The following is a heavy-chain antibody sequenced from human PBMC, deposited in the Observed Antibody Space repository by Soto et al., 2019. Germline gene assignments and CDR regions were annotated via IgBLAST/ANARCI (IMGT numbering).Heavy chain of an antibody. V-gene: IGHV1-24*01. D-gene: IGHD1-26*01. CDR3: ATAYRVGATTDAFDI. CDR2: FDPEDGET. J-gene: IGHJ3*02. CDR1: GYTLTELS. Sequence: ASVKVSCKVSGYTLTELSMHWVRQAPGKGLEGMGGFDPEDGETIYSQKFQVRVTMTEDTSTDTAYMELSSLRAEDTAVDYCATAYRVGATTDAFDIWGQGTMVTVSS.